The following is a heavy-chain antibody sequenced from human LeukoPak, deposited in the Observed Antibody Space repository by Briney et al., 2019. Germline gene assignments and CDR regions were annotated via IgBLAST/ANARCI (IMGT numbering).Heavy chain of an antibody. Sequence: GGSLRLSCVGSGFSLSAFSMNWVRQAPGKGLEWVSYISSRGSTIHYADSVKGRFTVSRANVKSSLYLQMNNLRVEDTAVYYCAKNSGSYSFRYFDNWGQGTQVTVSS. CDR1: GFSLSAFS. CDR2: ISSRGSTI. D-gene: IGHD1-26*01. J-gene: IGHJ4*02. CDR3: AKNSGSYSFRYFDN. V-gene: IGHV3-48*01.